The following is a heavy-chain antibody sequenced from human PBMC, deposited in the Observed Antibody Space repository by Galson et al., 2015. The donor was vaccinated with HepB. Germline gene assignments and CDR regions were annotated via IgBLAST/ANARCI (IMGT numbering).Heavy chain of an antibody. CDR3: ARDPYYEGSGY. CDR1: GFTVSSHY. V-gene: IGHV3-53*01. D-gene: IGHD3-22*01. J-gene: IGHJ4*01. CDR2: IYSDGRT. Sequence: SLRLSCAASGFTVSSHYMSWVRQAPGKGLEWASAIYSDGRTYYADSVKGRFTISRDISKNTVFLQLNGLRAEDTAVYYCARDPYYEGSGYWGQGTLVTVSS.